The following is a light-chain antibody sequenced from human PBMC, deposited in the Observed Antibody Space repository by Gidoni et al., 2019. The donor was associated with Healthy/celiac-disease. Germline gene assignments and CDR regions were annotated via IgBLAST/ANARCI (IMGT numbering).Light chain of an antibody. V-gene: IGKV1-33*01. CDR3: QQYDNLPLT. Sequence: IQITQSPSSLSASVGYRVTITCQASQDISNYLNWYQQKPGKAPKLLIYDASNLETGVPSRLSGSGYGTDFTFTISRLKTEDIATYYCQQYDNLPLTLGGGTKVEIK. J-gene: IGKJ4*01. CDR2: DAS. CDR1: QDISNY.